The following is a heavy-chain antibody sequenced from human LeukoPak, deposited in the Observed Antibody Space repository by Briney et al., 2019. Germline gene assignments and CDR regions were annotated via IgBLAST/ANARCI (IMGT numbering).Heavy chain of an antibody. J-gene: IGHJ4*02. V-gene: IGHV3-21*04. CDR3: AKSVYGDCG. Sequence: PGGSLRLSCAASGFTFSRHNMNWVRQAPGKGLEWVSSISTSSSYIYYADSVKGRFTISRDNSKNTLYLQMNSLRAEDTAVYYCAKSVYGDCGWGQGTLVTVSS. CDR1: GFTFSRHN. CDR2: ISTSSSYI. D-gene: IGHD4-17*01.